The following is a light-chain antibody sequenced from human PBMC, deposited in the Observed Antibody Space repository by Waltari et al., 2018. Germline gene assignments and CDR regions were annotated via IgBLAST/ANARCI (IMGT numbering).Light chain of an antibody. Sequence: DIVMTQSPDSLAVSLGDSATINCKSSQSVLYSSNNKNYLAWYQQKPGQPPKLLIYWASTRESGVPDRFSGSGSGTDFTLTISSLQAEDVAVYYCQQYYSTLLAFGGGTKVEIK. CDR3: QQYYSTLLA. CDR1: QSVLYSSNNKNY. J-gene: IGKJ4*01. CDR2: WAS. V-gene: IGKV4-1*01.